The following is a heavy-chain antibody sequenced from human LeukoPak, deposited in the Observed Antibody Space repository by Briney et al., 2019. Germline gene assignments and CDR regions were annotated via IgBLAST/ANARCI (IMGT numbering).Heavy chain of an antibody. CDR2: INPNSGGT. Sequence: ASVKVSCKASGYTFTGYYMHWVRQAPGQGLEWMGWINPNSGGTNYAQKFQGRVTMTRDTSINTAYLELNSLRSDDTAVYYCSKAVRTYSSSFEYWGQGTLVTVSS. CDR1: GYTFTGYY. D-gene: IGHD5-12*01. J-gene: IGHJ4*02. CDR3: SKAVRTYSSSFEY. V-gene: IGHV1-2*02.